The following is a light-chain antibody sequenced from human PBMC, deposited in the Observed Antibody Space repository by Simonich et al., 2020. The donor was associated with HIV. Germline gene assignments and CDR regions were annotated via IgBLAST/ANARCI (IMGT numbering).Light chain of an antibody. CDR1: QSVSSN. Sequence: EIVMTQSPVTLSVSPGERATLSCRASQSVSSNLVWYQQKAGQAPRLLIHGASTRATGIPGRFSGSGSGTEFTLTISSMQSEDFATYYCQQYNSYLYTFGQGTKLEIK. CDR3: QQYNSYLYT. CDR2: GAS. J-gene: IGKJ2*01. V-gene: IGKV3-15*01.